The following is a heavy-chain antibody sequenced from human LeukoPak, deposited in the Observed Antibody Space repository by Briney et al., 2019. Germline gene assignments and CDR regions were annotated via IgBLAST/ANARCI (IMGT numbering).Heavy chain of an antibody. V-gene: IGHV3-21*04. J-gene: IGHJ4*02. D-gene: IGHD3-22*01. Sequence: GGSLRLSCAASGFTFSSYSMNWVRQAPGKGLEWVSSIITSSSYIYYADSVKGRFTISRDNSKNTLYLQMNSLRAEDTAVYYCARESYYDSSGYYGGGFDYWGQGTLVTVSS. CDR2: IITSSSYI. CDR1: GFTFSSYS. CDR3: ARESYYDSSGYYGGGFDY.